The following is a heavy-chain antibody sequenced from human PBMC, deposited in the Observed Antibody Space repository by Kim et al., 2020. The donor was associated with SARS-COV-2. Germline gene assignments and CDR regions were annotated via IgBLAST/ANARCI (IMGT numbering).Heavy chain of an antibody. V-gene: IGHV3-33*08. CDR3: TRAHRERDTAMAPLRFDY. CDR2: IWYDGSNK. J-gene: IGHJ4*02. D-gene: IGHD5-18*01. CDR1: GFSFSSYA. Sequence: GGSLRLSCAASGFSFSSYAMHWVRQAPGKGLEWVAIIWYDGSNKYYADSVKGRFTISRDNSKNTLYLQINSLRVEDTAMYFCTRAHRERDTAMAPLRFDYWGQGTLVTVSS.